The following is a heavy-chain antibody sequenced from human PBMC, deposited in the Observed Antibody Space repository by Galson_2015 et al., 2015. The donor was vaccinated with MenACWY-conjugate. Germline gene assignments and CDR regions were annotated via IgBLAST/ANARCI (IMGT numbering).Heavy chain of an antibody. D-gene: IGHD3-22*01. J-gene: IGHJ4*02. CDR2: IYGDDGK. CDR3: AHSQYYYDSSGYSPFDY. Sequence: PALVKPTQPLTLPCTFSGFSLSTSGVGVGWIRQPPGKALEWLALIYGDDGKRYNPSLKSNLTITKDTSKNQVVLTMTSMEPVDTAAYYCAHSQYYYDSSGYSPFDYWGQGTLVTVSS. CDR1: GFSLSTSGVG. V-gene: IGHV2-5*02.